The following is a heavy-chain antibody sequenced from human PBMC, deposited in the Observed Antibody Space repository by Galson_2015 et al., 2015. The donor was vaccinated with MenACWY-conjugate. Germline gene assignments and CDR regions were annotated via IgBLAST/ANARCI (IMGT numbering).Heavy chain of an antibody. CDR2: IYHSDST. Sequence: TLSLPCTVSGDSMTSGNHYWSWIRQFPGKGLEWLGYIYHSDSTYYNPSLKSRVIMSKDTSKSQVSLRLSSVTAADTAVYYCARDLDYWGQGALVIVSS. J-gene: IGHJ4*02. V-gene: IGHV4-31*03. CDR3: ARDLDY. CDR1: GDSMTSGNHY.